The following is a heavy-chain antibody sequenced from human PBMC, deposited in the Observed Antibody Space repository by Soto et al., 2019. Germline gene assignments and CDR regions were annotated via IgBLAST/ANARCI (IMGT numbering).Heavy chain of an antibody. CDR1: GFTFSSYE. V-gene: IGHV3-48*03. CDR3: ARGGRVGDILTGYYPFDP. Sequence: EVQLVESGGGLVQPGGSLRLSCAASGFTFSSYEMNWVRQAPGKGLEWVSYISSSGSTIYYADSVKGRFTISRDNAKNSLYLQMNSLRAEDTAVYYCARGGRVGDILTGYYPFDPWGQGTLVTVSS. D-gene: IGHD3-9*01. J-gene: IGHJ5*02. CDR2: ISSSGSTI.